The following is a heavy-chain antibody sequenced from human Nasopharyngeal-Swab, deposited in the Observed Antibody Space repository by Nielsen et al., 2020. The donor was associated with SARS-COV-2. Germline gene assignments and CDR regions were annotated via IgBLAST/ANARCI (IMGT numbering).Heavy chain of an antibody. CDR1: GSTLSNYA. D-gene: IGHD6-19*01. J-gene: IGHJ4*02. Sequence: VKVSCQASGSTLSNYAMYWVRQAPGQRPEFMGWINAGKGNTIYSQRFQGRVRISRDTSANTVYMELNRLRSEDTAVYYCARVPAVAASRIDYWGQGTLVTVSS. CDR3: ARVPAVAASRIDY. V-gene: IGHV1-3*01. CDR2: INAGKGNT.